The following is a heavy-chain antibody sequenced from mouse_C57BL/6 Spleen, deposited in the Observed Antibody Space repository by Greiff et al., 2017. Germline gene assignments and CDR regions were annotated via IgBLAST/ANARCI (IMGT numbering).Heavy chain of an antibody. CDR1: GYAFSSSW. D-gene: IGHD2-1*01. CDR3: AREVIYYGNYDYYAMDY. V-gene: IGHV1-82*01. J-gene: IGHJ4*01. CDR2: IYPGDGDT. Sequence: QVQLQQSGPELVKPGASVKISCKASGYAFSSSWMNWVKQRPGKGLEWIGRIYPGDGDTNYNGKFKGKATLTADKSSSTAYMQLSSLTSEDSAVYFCAREVIYYGNYDYYAMDYWGQGTSVTVSS.